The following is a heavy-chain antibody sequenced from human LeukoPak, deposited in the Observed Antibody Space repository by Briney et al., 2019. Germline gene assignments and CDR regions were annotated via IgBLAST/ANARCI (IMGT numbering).Heavy chain of an antibody. V-gene: IGHV3-21*01. CDR1: GFTFSGYV. Sequence: PEGSLRHSCAASGFTFSGYVMTWVRQAPGKGLECVSSITFSSSHIYYADSVKGRFTISRDNTKDSLYLHMNSLRAEDTAIYYCARGPQFSGPGWFDPWGQGTLVTVSS. CDR3: ARGPQFSGPGWFDP. J-gene: IGHJ5*02. D-gene: IGHD3-10*01. CDR2: ITFSSSHI.